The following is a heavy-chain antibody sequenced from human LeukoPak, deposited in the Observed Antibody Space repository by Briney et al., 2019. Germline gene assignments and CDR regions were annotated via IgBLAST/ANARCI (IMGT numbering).Heavy chain of an antibody. Sequence: ASVRVSCKASGYTFTGYYMHWVRQAPGQGLEWMGWINPNSGGTNYAQKFQGRVTMTRDTSISTAYMELGRLRSDDTAVYYCARGRPGYYDNRYFDYWGQGTLVTVSS. D-gene: IGHD3-22*01. CDR2: INPNSGGT. CDR1: GYTFTGYY. J-gene: IGHJ4*02. V-gene: IGHV1-2*02. CDR3: ARGRPGYYDNRYFDY.